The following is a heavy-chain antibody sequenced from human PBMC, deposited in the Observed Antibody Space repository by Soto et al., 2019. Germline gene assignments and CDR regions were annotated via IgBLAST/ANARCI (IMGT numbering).Heavy chain of an antibody. J-gene: IGHJ4*02. CDR3: ARRGTDLDFAY. CDR1: GFTFSSYS. V-gene: IGHV3-21*01. D-gene: IGHD1-1*01. Sequence: EVQLVESGGGLVKPGGSLRLSCAASGFTFSSYSMNWVRQAPGKGLEWVSSISSSSSYIYYADSVKGRFTISRYNAKNSRYLQINSLRAEDTAVYYCARRGTDLDFAYWGQGTLVTVSS. CDR2: ISSSSSYI.